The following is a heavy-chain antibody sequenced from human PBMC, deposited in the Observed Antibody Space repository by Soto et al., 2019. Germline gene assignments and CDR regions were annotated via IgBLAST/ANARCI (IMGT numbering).Heavy chain of an antibody. CDR3: EKQASYWLGGGGWLDP. V-gene: IGHV3-13*01. D-gene: IGHD3-16*01. J-gene: IGHJ5*02. CDR1: GFTFSASD. CDR2: IGTLHDT. Sequence: EVQLVESGGGLVQPGGSLRLSCAASGFTFSASDMHWVRQAAGKGLEWVSAIGTLHDTYYPDSVKGRFTISRDNAKNSLYLQMHSLRAGATAVYYFEKQASYWLGGGGWLDPWGQGTLVTVSS.